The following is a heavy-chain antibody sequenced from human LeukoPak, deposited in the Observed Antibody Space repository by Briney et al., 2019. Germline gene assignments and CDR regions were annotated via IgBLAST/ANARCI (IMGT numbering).Heavy chain of an antibody. Sequence: SETLSLTCDVFGGSFTDYFWIWIRQSPGTGLEWIGEVSDYTGHTNYNPSLNCRVSISLEKSKNQFSLELRSVTAADTAVYYCARGRIAKIVVVHSFHYGMDVWGQGTTVTVSS. V-gene: IGHV4-34*01. J-gene: IGHJ6*02. CDR1: GGSFTDYF. CDR2: VSDYTGHT. D-gene: IGHD3-22*01. CDR3: ARGRIAKIVVVHSFHYGMDV.